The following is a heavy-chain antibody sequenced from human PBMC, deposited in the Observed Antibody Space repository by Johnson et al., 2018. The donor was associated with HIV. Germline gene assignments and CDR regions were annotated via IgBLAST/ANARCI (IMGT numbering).Heavy chain of an antibody. CDR2: INWNGGST. J-gene: IGHJ3*02. D-gene: IGHD3-16*02. V-gene: IGHV3-20*04. CDR3: ARGIMITFGGVIPNDAFDI. Sequence: VQLVESGGGVVRPGGSLRLSCAASGFTFDDYGMSWVRQAPGKGLEWGSGINWNGGSTGYADSVQGRFAISSDNAKNSLYLQMNSLRAEDTALYYCARGIMITFGGVIPNDAFDIWGQGTMVTVSS. CDR1: GFTFDDYG.